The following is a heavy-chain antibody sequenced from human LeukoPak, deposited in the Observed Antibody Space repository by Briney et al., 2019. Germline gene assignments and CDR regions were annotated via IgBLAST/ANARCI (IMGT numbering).Heavy chain of an antibody. V-gene: IGHV3-21*01. CDR2: IGGDEGYM. CDR1: GFTFSTSN. D-gene: IGHD5-24*01. J-gene: IGHJ4*02. Sequence: GGSLRLSCAASGFTFSTSNMNWVRQVPGKGLEWVSCIGGDEGYMSYADSVKGRFTISRDNAKNSVYLQMDSLRAEDTAVYYCARDRGSLGTGYNEDYFDYWGRGTLVTVSS. CDR3: ARDRGSLGTGYNEDYFDY.